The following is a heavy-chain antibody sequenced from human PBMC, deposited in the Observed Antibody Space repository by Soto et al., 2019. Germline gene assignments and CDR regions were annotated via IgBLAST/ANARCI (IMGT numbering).Heavy chain of an antibody. J-gene: IGHJ6*02. CDR2: ISRTDSSK. Sequence: VQLVESGGGLVKPGGSLRLSCAATGFSFSDYDMTWIRQAPGQGLEGLSYISRTDSSKYYAGSVKGRFTISVDSAKRSVYLQMNSLGADDTAVYYCARDLYGLDVWGQGTTVIVSS. CDR3: ARDLYGLDV. CDR1: GFSFSDYD. V-gene: IGHV3-11*01.